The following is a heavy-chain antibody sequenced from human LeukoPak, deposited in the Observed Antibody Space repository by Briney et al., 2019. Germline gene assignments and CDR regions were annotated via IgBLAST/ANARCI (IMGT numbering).Heavy chain of an antibody. CDR2: ISGSGGST. CDR1: GFTFSSYA. J-gene: IGHJ4*02. Sequence: PGGSLRLSCAASGFTFSSYAMSWVRQAPGKGLEWVSAISGSGGSTYYADSVKGRFTISRDNSKNTLYLQMNSLRAEDTAVYYCAVYCSGGSCYDYWGQGTLVTVPS. D-gene: IGHD2-15*01. CDR3: AVYCSGGSCYDY. V-gene: IGHV3-23*01.